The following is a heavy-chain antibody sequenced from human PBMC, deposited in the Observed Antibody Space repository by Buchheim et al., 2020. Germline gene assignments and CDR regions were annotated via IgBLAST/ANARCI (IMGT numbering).Heavy chain of an antibody. CDR1: GFRFGTYS. D-gene: IGHD1-26*01. CDR3: AREERSGSYYYRDY. V-gene: IGHV3-30*17. CDR2: IVYDGSSK. Sequence: QVQLVESGGGVVQAGTSLRLSCAASGFRFGTYSVHWVRQSPGRGLEWLAVIVYDGSSKYYADSVKGRFTISRDNSKKTLHLQMNSLRPDDTAVYFCAREERSGSYYYRDYWGQGTL. J-gene: IGHJ4*02.